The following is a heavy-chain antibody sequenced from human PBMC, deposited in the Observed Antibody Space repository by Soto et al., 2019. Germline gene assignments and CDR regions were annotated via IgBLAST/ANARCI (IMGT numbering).Heavy chain of an antibody. Sequence: QITLKESGPPLVKPTQTLTLTCAFSGFSLSTSGVGVGWIRQPPGKALEWLALLYWDGDIRYSPSLRSRLTLTKDTSKKQVVLTMPNMDPVDTATYYCAHGSGWLFDYWGQGTLVTVSS. CDR2: LYWDGDI. V-gene: IGHV2-5*02. D-gene: IGHD6-19*01. CDR1: GFSLSTSGVG. J-gene: IGHJ4*02. CDR3: AHGSGWLFDY.